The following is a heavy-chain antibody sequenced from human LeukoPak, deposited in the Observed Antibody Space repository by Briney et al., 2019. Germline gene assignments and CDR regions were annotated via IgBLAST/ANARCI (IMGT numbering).Heavy chain of an antibody. V-gene: IGHV3-30*02. CDR1: GFTFSSYE. Sequence: GGSLRLSCAASGFTFSSYEMNWVRQAPGKGLEWVAFIRYDGSNKYYADSVKGRFTISRDNSKNTLYLQMNSLRAEDTAVYYCAKDYYDSSGYYYLDYWGQGTLVTVSS. CDR3: AKDYYDSSGYYYLDY. D-gene: IGHD3-22*01. J-gene: IGHJ4*02. CDR2: IRYDGSNK.